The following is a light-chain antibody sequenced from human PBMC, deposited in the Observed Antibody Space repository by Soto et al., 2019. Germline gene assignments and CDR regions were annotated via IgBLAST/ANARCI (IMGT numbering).Light chain of an antibody. CDR1: QTISTS. V-gene: IGKV1-39*01. J-gene: IGKJ5*01. CDR3: QQTYSTPIT. Sequence: DIQMTQSPSSLSASVGDRVTITCRASQTISTSLNWYQQRPGKAPNLLIHASSSLQSGVPPRFSGGGSGTDFTLTISILQPEDFATYYCQQTYSTPITFGQGTRLDIK. CDR2: ASS.